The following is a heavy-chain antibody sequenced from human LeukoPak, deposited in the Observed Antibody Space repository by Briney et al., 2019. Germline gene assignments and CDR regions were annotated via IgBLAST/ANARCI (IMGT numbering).Heavy chain of an antibody. V-gene: IGHV3-30-3*01. D-gene: IGHD3-22*01. CDR3: ARGISSGYYYAPSFDY. CDR2: ISYDGSNK. CDR1: GFTFSSYA. Sequence: PGGSLRLSCAASGFTFSSYAMHWVRQAPGKGLEWVAVISYDGSNKYYADSMKGRFTISKDNSKNTLYLQMNSLRAEDTAVYYCARGISSGYYYAPSFDYWGQGTLVTVSS. J-gene: IGHJ4*02.